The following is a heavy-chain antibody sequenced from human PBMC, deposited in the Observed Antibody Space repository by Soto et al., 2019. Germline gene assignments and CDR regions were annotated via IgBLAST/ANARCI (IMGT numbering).Heavy chain of an antibody. D-gene: IGHD3-22*01. Sequence: SETLSLTCAVYGGSFSGYYWSWIRQPPGKGLGWIGEINHSGSTNYNPSLKSRVTISVDTSKNQFSLKLSSVTAADTAVYYCAREKRITMIVVAIPGVNWFDPLVQGTLVT. CDR1: GGSFSGYY. J-gene: IGHJ5*02. CDR3: AREKRITMIVVAIPGVNWFDP. V-gene: IGHV4-34*01. CDR2: INHSGST.